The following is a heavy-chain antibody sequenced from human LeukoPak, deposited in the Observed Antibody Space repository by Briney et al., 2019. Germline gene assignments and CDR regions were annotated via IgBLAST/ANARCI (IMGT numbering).Heavy chain of an antibody. CDR1: GFTVSSNY. V-gene: IGHV3-66*01. D-gene: IGHD6-6*01. Sequence: GGSLRLSCAAFGFTVSSNYMSWVRQAPGKGLEWVSVIYSGGSTYYADSVKGRFTISRDNSKNTLYLQMNSLRAEDTAVYYCARDGSTWSYYYYYYYMDVWGKGTTVTVSS. CDR2: IYSGGST. CDR3: ARDGSTWSYYYYYYYMDV. J-gene: IGHJ6*03.